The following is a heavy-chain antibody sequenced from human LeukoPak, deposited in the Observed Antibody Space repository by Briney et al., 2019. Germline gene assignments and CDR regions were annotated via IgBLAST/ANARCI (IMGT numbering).Heavy chain of an antibody. CDR1: GGSFSGYY. Sequence: SETLSLTCAVYGGSFSGYYWSWIRQPPGKGLEWIGEINHSGSTNYNPSLKSRVTISVDTSKYQFSLKLSSVTAADTAVYYCARLGRAYGMDVWGQGTTVTVSS. CDR2: INHSGST. CDR3: ARLGRAYGMDV. V-gene: IGHV4-34*01. D-gene: IGHD2-15*01. J-gene: IGHJ6*02.